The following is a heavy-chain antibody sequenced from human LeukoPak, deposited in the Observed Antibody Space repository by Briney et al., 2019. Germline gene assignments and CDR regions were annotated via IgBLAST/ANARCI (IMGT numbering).Heavy chain of an antibody. V-gene: IGHV4-34*01. J-gene: IGHJ3*02. CDR1: GGSFSGYY. CDR3: VGSGSYYGAFDI. D-gene: IGHD1-26*01. CDR2: INHSGST. Sequence: SETLSLTCAVYGGSFSGYYWSWIRQPPGKWLEWIGEINHSGSTNYNPSLKSRVTISVDTSKNQFSLKLSSVTAADTAVYYCVGSGSYYGAFDIWGQGTMVTVSS.